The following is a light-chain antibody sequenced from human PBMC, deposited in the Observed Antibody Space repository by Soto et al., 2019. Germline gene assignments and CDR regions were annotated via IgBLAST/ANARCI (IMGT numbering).Light chain of an antibody. CDR3: QQYTSAPRGLNLIT. CDR1: QGISNH. CDR2: TAS. J-gene: IGKJ4*01. V-gene: IGKV1-27*01. Sequence: DIQMTQSPSSLSASVGDRVTITCRASQGISNHLAWYQQKPGRAPNLLIYTASTLQSGVPSRFSGSGFGTDFTLTINSLQPEDVATYYCQQYTSAPRGLNLITFGGGTEVEIK.